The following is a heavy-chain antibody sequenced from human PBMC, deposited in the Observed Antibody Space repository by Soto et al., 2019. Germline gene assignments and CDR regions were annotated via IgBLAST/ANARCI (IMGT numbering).Heavy chain of an antibody. CDR1: GFTFSSYG. V-gene: IGHV3-30*18. J-gene: IGHJ3*02. CDR2: ISYDGSNK. CDR3: AKEHYYYDSSLDAFDI. Sequence: QVQLVESGGGVVQPGRSLRLSCAASGFTFSSYGMHWVRQAPGKGLEWVAVISYDGSNKYYADSVKGRFTIARDNSKNTLYLQMNSLGAEATSVYYCAKEHYYYDSSLDAFDIWGQGTMVTVSS. D-gene: IGHD3-22*01.